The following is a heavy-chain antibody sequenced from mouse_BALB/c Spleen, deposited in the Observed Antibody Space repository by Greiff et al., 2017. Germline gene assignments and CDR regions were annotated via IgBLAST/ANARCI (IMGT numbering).Heavy chain of an antibody. CDR3: ARGTGTFAY. V-gene: IGHV7-3*02. CDR1: GFTFTDYY. J-gene: IGHJ3*01. Sequence: EVQVVESGGGLVQPGGSLRLSCATSGFTFTDYYMSWVRQPPGKALEWLGFIRNKANGYTTEYSASVKGRFTISRDNSQSILYLQMNTLRAEDSATYYCARGTGTFAYWGQGTLVTVSA. D-gene: IGHD4-1*01. CDR2: IRNKANGYTT.